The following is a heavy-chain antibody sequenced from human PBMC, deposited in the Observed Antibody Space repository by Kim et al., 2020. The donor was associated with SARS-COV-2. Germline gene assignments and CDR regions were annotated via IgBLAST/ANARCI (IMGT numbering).Heavy chain of an antibody. V-gene: IGHV4-31*03. J-gene: IGHJ4*02. Sequence: SETLSLTCTVSGGSISSGGYYWSWIRPHPGMGLEWIGYIYYSGNNYYNPTLKSRVTISVDTSKNQLSLKLSSVTAADAGVYYCARAPIVVVITHFDYWGQGTRVSVSS. CDR1: GGSISSGGYY. CDR3: ARAPIVVVITHFDY. CDR2: IYYSGNN. D-gene: IGHD3-22*01.